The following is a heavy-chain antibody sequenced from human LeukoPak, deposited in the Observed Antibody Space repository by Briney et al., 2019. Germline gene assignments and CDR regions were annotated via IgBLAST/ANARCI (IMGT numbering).Heavy chain of an antibody. CDR1: GFTFTNYA. D-gene: IGHD3-10*01. J-gene: IGHJ6*02. CDR3: AKDWAALLWFGDHGMDV. V-gene: IGHV3-43*02. CDR2: ISNTGTHT. Sequence: PGGSQRLSCVASGFTFTNYAMSWVRQAPGKGLEEVSTISNTGTHTYYAEFVQGRFTISRDNSKNSLYLQMNSLRTEDTALYYCAKDWAALLWFGDHGMDVWGQGTTVTVSS.